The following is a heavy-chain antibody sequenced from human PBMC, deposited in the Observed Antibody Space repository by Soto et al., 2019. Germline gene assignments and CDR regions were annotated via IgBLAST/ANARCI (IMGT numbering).Heavy chain of an antibody. CDR3: AKSPSVVLVPSSLGGNNWFDP. CDR2: ISGSGHST. V-gene: IGHV3-23*01. J-gene: IGHJ5*02. Sequence: GGSLRLSCAASGFTFSTYAMSWVRQPPGKGLEWVSAISGSGHSTYYADSVKGRFTISRDNSKNTLYFQMNSLRAEDTAVYFCAKSPSVVLVPSSLGGNNWFDPWGQGTLVTVSS. CDR1: GFTFSTYA. D-gene: IGHD2-21*01.